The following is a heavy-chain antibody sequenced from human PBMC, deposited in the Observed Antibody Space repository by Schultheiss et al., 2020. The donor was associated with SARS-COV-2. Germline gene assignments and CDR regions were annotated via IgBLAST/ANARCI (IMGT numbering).Heavy chain of an antibody. J-gene: IGHJ6*02. D-gene: IGHD3-10*01. Sequence: ESLKISCAVSGFIFSEAWMNWVRQAPGKGLEWVGYIYYSGSTNYNPSLKSRVSISVDTTKNHFSLKLNSVTAADTAVYYCARFNYGPPHYYYAMDVWGQGTTVTVSS. CDR3: ARFNYGPPHYYYAMDV. CDR2: IYYSGST. CDR1: GFIFSEAW. V-gene: IGHV4-59*01.